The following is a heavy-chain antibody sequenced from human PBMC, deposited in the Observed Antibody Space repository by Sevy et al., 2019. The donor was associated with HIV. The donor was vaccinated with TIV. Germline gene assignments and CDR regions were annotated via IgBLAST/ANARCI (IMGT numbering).Heavy chain of an antibody. CDR2: IWYDGSNK. CDR1: GFTFSSYG. V-gene: IGHV3-33*01. CDR3: ARDEGSGSYSLRGMDV. J-gene: IGHJ6*02. Sequence: GGSLRLSCAASGFTFSSYGMHWVRQAPGKGLEWVAVIWYDGSNKYYADSVKGRFTISRDNSKNTLYLQMNSLRAEDTAVYYCARDEGSGSYSLRGMDVWGQGTTVTVSS. D-gene: IGHD3-10*01.